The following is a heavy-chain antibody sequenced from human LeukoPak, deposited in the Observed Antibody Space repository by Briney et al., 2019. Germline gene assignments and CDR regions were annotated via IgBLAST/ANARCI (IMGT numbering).Heavy chain of an antibody. J-gene: IGHJ6*02. CDR2: ISTSTSYI. Sequence: GGSLRLSCAASGFTFNSYGMNWVRQAPGKGLEWVSSISTSTSYIYYADSVKGRFTTSRDNAKNSLYLQINSLRAEDTAVYYCARLAVVAATEDPYYYKYGMDVWGQGTTVTVSS. D-gene: IGHD2-15*01. CDR1: GFTFNSYG. V-gene: IGHV3-21*01. CDR3: ARLAVVAATEDPYYYKYGMDV.